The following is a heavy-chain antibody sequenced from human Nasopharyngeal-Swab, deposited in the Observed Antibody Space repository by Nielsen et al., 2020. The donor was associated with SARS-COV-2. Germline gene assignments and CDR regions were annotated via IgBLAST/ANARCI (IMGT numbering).Heavy chain of an antibody. CDR1: GFTLSSYG. V-gene: IGHV3-48*02. Sequence: GGSLRLSCAASGFTLSSYGMNWVRQAPGEGLEWVSYISSSGSTLYYADSVKGRITVSRDNAKSSVYLQMSSLRDEDTAVYYCTRGDGALTYFDYWGQGTLVSVSS. J-gene: IGHJ4*02. CDR3: TRGDGALTYFDY. CDR2: ISSSGSTL. D-gene: IGHD4-17*01.